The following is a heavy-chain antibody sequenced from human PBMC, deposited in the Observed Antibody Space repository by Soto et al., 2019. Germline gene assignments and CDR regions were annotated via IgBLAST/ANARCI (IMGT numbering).Heavy chain of an antibody. CDR3: ARDGTLYDSSAYYYVY. D-gene: IGHD3-22*01. V-gene: IGHV1-69*13. CDR1: GGTFSRYA. Sequence: GPSVKVSCKASGGTFSRYAISWVRQAPGQGLEWMGGIIPVFGKANYAEKFQGRVTITADESTSTGYMELRSLTAEDTAVYYCARDGTLYDSSAYYYVYWGQGTLVTVSS. J-gene: IGHJ4*02. CDR2: IIPVFGKA.